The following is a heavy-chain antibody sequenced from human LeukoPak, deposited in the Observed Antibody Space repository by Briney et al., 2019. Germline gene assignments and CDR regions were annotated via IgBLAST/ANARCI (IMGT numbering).Heavy chain of an antibody. J-gene: IGHJ4*02. V-gene: IGHV4-39*01. D-gene: IGHD1-20*01. CDR3: ARFPSNWNYVDY. Sequence: SETLSLTCTVSGGSISSSRYYWGWIRQPPGRGLEWIGSIYYSGSTYQNPSLKSRVTISVDTSKNQFSPKLSSVTAADTAVYYCARFPSNWNYVDYWGQGTLVTVSS. CDR1: GGSISSSRYY. CDR2: IYYSGST.